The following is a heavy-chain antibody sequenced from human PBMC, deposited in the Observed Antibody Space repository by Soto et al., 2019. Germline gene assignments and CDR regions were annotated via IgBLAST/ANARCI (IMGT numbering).Heavy chain of an antibody. CDR1: EYTFTAYY. V-gene: IGHV1-2*02. D-gene: IGHD1-26*01. CDR3: AREKIVGANPFDY. CDR2: LNPNSGGT. Sequence: ASVKVSCKVSEYTFTAYYIHWVRQAPGQGLEWMGWLNPNSGGTDFAQKFQGRVSMTRDTSITTAYMQLHSLTSNDTAIYYCAREKIVGANPFDYWGLGTLVSVSS. J-gene: IGHJ4*02.